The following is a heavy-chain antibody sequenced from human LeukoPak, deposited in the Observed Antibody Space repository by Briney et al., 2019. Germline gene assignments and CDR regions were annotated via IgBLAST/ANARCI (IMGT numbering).Heavy chain of an antibody. J-gene: IGHJ2*01. V-gene: IGHV3-23*01. CDR2: ITGSGGRT. D-gene: IGHD3-10*01. Sequence: PGGSLRLSCEVSGFSFSTYGMSWVRQAPGKGLEWVSAITGSGGRTYYADSVKGRFTISRDNSRDRLYLETNSLRAEDTAVYYCARDRMGAIMYLDVWGRGTLVTVSS. CDR1: GFSFSTYG. CDR3: ARDRMGAIMYLDV.